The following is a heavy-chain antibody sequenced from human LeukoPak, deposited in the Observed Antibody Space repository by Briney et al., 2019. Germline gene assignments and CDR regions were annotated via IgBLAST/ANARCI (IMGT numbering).Heavy chain of an antibody. V-gene: IGHV3-30-3*01. D-gene: IGHD3-3*01. Sequence: PGGSLRLSCAASGFTFSSYGIHWVRQAPGKGLEWVTVTSYDESKKYYADSVKGRFTVSRDNSKNTVYLQMNSLRAEDTAVYYCANTYYAFWSGSFWGQGTLVTVSS. J-gene: IGHJ4*02. CDR3: ANTYYAFWSGSF. CDR2: TSYDESKK. CDR1: GFTFSSYG.